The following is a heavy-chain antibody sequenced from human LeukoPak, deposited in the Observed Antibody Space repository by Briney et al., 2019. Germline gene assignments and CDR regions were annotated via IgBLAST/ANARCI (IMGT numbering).Heavy chain of an antibody. D-gene: IGHD6-13*01. CDR2: IYYSGST. J-gene: IGHJ4*02. CDR1: GGSITSGSYY. CDR3: ARGLARQQLVRGYFDY. V-gene: IGHV4-61*01. Sequence: SQTLSLTCTVSGGSITSGSYYWSWIRQPPGKGLEWIGYIYYSGSTNYNPSLKSRVTISVDTSKNQFSLKLSSVTAADTAVYYCARGLARQQLVRGYFDYWGQGTLVTVSS.